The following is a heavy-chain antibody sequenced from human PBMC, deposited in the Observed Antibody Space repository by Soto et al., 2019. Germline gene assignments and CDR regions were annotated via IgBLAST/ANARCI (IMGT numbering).Heavy chain of an antibody. V-gene: IGHV4-31*03. CDR2: IYYSRST. D-gene: IGHD1-7*01. CDR1: GGSVSSTGYY. Sequence: SETLSLTCTVSGGSVSSTGYYWAWIRQPPGRGLEWIGNIYYSRSTYYNPSLKSRVTISVDTSKNQFSLKLSSVTAADTAVYYCARDGGRNYDYYYYYMDVWGKGTTVTVSS. J-gene: IGHJ6*03. CDR3: ARDGGRNYDYYYYYMDV.